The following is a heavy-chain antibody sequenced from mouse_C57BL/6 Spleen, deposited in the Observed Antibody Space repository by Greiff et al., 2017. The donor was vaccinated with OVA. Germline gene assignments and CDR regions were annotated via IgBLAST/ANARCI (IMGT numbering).Heavy chain of an antibody. CDR2: ISYDGSN. D-gene: IGHD2-4*01. CDR3: ARTPDYDEYFDY. J-gene: IGHJ2*01. CDR1: GYSITSGYY. V-gene: IGHV3-6*01. Sequence: EVKLQESGPGLVKPSQSLSLTCSVTGYSITSGYYWNWIRQFPGNKLEWMGYISYDGSNNYNPSLKNRISITRDTSKNQFFLKLNSVTTEDTATYYCARTPDYDEYFDYWGQGTTLTVSS.